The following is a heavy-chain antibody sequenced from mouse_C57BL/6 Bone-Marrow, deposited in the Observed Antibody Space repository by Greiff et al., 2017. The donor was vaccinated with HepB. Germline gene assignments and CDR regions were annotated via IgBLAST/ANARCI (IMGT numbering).Heavy chain of an antibody. Sequence: QVQLQQPGTELVKPGASVKLSCKASGYTFTSYWMHWVKQRPGQGLEWIGNINPSNGGTNYNEKFKSKATLTVDKSSSTAYMQLSSLTSVDSAVYYCARSVVADWYFDVWGTGTTVTVSS. CDR1: GYTFTSYW. D-gene: IGHD1-1*01. V-gene: IGHV1-53*01. CDR2: INPSNGGT. CDR3: ARSVVADWYFDV. J-gene: IGHJ1*03.